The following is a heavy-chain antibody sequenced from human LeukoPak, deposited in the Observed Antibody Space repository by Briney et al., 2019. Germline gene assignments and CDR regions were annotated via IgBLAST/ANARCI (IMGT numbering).Heavy chain of an antibody. V-gene: IGHV5-51*01. CDR1: GYSFTTYW. CDR3: ARRGETRKFDY. D-gene: IGHD3-16*01. J-gene: IGHJ4*02. Sequence: GESLKISCKGSGYSFTTYWIGWVRPMPGKGLEWMGIIYPVDSDTRYSPSFQGQVTISADKSISTTYLQWSSLKASDTAMYYCARRGETRKFDYWGQGTLVTVSS. CDR2: IYPVDSDT.